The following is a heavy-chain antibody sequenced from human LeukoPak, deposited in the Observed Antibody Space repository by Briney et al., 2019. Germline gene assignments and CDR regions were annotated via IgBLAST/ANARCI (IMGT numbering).Heavy chain of an antibody. V-gene: IGHV4-59*01. J-gene: IGHJ4*02. CDR2: IYYSGST. CDR1: GGSISSYY. Sequence: SEALSLTCTVSGGSISSYYWSWIRQPPGKGLEWIGYIYYSGSTNYNPSLKSRVTISVDTSKNQFSLKLSSVTAADTAGYYCARGGEYYDFWSGYYPQTFDYWGQGTLVTVSS. D-gene: IGHD3-3*01. CDR3: ARGGEYYDFWSGYYPQTFDY.